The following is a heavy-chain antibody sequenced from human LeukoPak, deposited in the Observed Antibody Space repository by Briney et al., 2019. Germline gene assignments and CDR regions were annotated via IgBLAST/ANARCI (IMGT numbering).Heavy chain of an antibody. Sequence: GESLKISCKGSGYSFTSYWIGWVRQVPGKGLEWMGIIYPGDSDTRYSPSFRGQVTISADKSISTAYLQWSSLKASDTAMYYCARLAYYYGSGTFYYMDVWGKGTTVTVSS. V-gene: IGHV5-51*01. J-gene: IGHJ6*03. CDR3: ARLAYYYGSGTFYYMDV. CDR2: IYPGDSDT. D-gene: IGHD3-10*01. CDR1: GYSFTSYW.